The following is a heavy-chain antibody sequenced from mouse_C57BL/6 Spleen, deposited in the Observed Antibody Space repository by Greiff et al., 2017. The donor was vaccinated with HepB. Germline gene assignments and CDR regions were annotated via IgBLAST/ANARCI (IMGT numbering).Heavy chain of an antibody. V-gene: IGHV1-55*01. D-gene: IGHD1-1*01. CDR3: ARDDGSSHYAMDY. Sequence: QVQLQQPGAELVKPGASVKMSCKASGYTFTSYWITWVKQRPGQGLEWIGDIYPGSGSTNYNEKFKGKATLTADKSSSTAYMELHSLTSEDSAVYFCARDDGSSHYAMDYWGQGTSVTVSS. CDR2: IYPGSGST. CDR1: GYTFTSYW. J-gene: IGHJ4*01.